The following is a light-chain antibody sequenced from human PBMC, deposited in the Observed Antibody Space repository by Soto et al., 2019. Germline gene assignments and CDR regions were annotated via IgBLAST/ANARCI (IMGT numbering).Light chain of an antibody. CDR1: QLISTW. V-gene: IGKV1-5*03. J-gene: IGKJ4*01. CDR3: QQYNGSPVT. Sequence: DIQMTQSPSTLSAFVGDRVTITCRASQLISTWLAWYQQKPGQAPKLLISKVSNLETGVPSRFSGSGSGTEFTLTISSLQPDDFATYYCQQYNGSPVTFGGGTRVEIK. CDR2: KVS.